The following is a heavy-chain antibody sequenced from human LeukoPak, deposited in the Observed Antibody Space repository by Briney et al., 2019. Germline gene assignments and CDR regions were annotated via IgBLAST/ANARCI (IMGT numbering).Heavy chain of an antibody. V-gene: IGHV3-48*01. Sequence: PGDSLRLSCAASGFTFSSYGMHWVRQAPGKGLEWVSYISSGSSTKYYADSVKGRFTISRDNAKNSLYLQMNSLRAEDTAVYYCARPPGDYWGQGTLVTVSS. CDR2: ISSGSSTK. CDR3: ARPPGDY. J-gene: IGHJ4*02. CDR1: GFTFSSYG.